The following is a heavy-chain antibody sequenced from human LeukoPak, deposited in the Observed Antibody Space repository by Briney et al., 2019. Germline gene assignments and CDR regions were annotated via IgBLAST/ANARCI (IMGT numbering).Heavy chain of an antibody. CDR1: GFTFSSYS. V-gene: IGHV3-23*01. J-gene: IGHJ4*02. CDR3: ATRGYYYDSGGYSYFDY. D-gene: IGHD3-22*01. CDR2: ISSSGGNT. Sequence: GGSLRLSCAASGFTFSSYSMAWVRQAPGKGLEWVSIISSSGGNTYYADSVKGRFTISRDNAKNSLYLQMNSLRAEDTAVYYCATRGYYYDSGGYSYFDYWGQGTLVTVSS.